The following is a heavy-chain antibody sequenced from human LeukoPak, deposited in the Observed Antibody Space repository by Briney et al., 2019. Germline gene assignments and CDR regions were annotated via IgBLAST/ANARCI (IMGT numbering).Heavy chain of an antibody. J-gene: IGHJ5*02. Sequence: GGSLRLSCAASGFTFSSYAMHWVRQAPGKGLEWVAVISYDGSNKYYADSVKGRFTISRDNSKNTLYLQMNSLRAEDTAVYYCARDGAVAGSYNWFDPWGQGTLVTVSS. CDR1: GFTFSSYA. D-gene: IGHD6-19*01. CDR2: ISYDGSNK. CDR3: ARDGAVAGSYNWFDP. V-gene: IGHV3-30-3*01.